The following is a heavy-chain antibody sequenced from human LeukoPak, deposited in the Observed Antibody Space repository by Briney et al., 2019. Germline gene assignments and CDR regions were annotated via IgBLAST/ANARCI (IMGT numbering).Heavy chain of an antibody. V-gene: IGHV3-13*01. CDR3: ARGRGGSGFYAMDV. D-gene: IGHD3-10*01. Sequence: GGSLRLSCAASGFTFSSYDMHWVRQATGKGLEWVSAIGTAGDTYYPGSVKGRFTISRENAKNSLYLQMNSLRAGDTAVYYCARGRGGSGFYAMDVWGQGTTVTVSS. CDR1: GFTFSSYD. J-gene: IGHJ6*02. CDR2: IGTAGDT.